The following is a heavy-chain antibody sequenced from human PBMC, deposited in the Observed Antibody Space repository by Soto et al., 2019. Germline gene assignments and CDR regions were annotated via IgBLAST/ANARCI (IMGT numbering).Heavy chain of an antibody. CDR3: ARDQGYSGYASYFDY. Sequence: QVQLQESGPGLVKPSQTLSLTYTVSGGSISSGGFYWSWIRQHPGKGLECIGYIYDSGSTYYNPSLKGRVSISVDTSRNQFSLKLTSVTAADTAVYYCARDQGYSGYASYFDYWGQGALVTVSS. D-gene: IGHD5-12*01. J-gene: IGHJ4*02. CDR1: GGSISSGGFY. V-gene: IGHV4-31*03. CDR2: IYDSGST.